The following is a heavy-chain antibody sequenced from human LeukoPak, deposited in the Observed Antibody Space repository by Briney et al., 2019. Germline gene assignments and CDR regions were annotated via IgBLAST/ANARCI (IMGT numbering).Heavy chain of an antibody. V-gene: IGHV3-33*01. D-gene: IGHD5-12*01. Sequence: XGSLRLSCAASGFTFSNFGMHWVRQAPGKGLEWVAVIWYHGNEIHYVDSVKGRFTISRDNFRNTLYLQMNSRRAEDSAVYYCVRGSGGNGYGYWGDNWGQGTLVTVSS. CDR2: IWYHGNEI. CDR3: VRGSGGNGYGYWGDN. CDR1: GFTFSNFG. J-gene: IGHJ4*02.